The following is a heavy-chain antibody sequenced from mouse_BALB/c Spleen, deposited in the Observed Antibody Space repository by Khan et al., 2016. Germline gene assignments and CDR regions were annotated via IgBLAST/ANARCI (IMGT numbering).Heavy chain of an antibody. CDR1: GYTFTSYW. J-gene: IGHJ2*01. CDR2: INPSTGYT. CDR3: ERRDGNYVDY. V-gene: IGHV1-7*01. Sequence: QVQLQQSGAQLAKPGASVKMSCKASGYTFTSYWMHWVKQRPGQGLEWIGYINPSTGYTEYNQKFKDKATLTADKSSSTAYMQQSSLTSEDSAVYYCERRDGNYVDYWGQGTTRTVSS. D-gene: IGHD2-1*01.